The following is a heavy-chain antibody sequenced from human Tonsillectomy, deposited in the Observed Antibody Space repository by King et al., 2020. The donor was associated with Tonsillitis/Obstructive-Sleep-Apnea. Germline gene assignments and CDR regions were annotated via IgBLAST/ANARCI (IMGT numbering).Heavy chain of an antibody. J-gene: IGHJ4*02. V-gene: IGHV1-18*01. CDR2: ISTYNGNT. CDR1: GYTFISYG. CDR3: AGVGYDFWSDYPTHPYYFDY. Sequence: QLVQSGAEVKKPGASVKVSCKASGYTFISYGISWVRQAPGQGLEWMGWISTYNGNTNYAQKLQGRVTMTTDTSTTTAYMELRSLRSDDTAVYYCAGVGYDFWSDYPTHPYYFDYCGQGTLVTVSS. D-gene: IGHD3-3*01.